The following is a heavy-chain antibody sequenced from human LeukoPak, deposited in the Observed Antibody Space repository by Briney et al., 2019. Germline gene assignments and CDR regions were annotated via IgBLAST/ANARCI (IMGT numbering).Heavy chain of an antibody. V-gene: IGHV3-33*08. CDR3: ARDRGDIVLMVYGDAFDI. CDR1: GFTFSSYA. J-gene: IGHJ3*02. D-gene: IGHD2-8*01. Sequence: PGRSLRLSCAASGFTFSSYAMSWVRQAPGKGLEWVAVIWYDGSNKYYADSVKGRFTISRDNSKNTLYLQMNSLRAEDTAVYYCARDRGDIVLMVYGDAFDIWGQGTMVTVSS. CDR2: IWYDGSNK.